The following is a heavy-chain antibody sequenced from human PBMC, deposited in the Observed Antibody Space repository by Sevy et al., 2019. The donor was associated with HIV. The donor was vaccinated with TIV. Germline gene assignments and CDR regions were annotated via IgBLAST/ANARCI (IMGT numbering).Heavy chain of an antibody. Sequence: GGSLRLSCMTSGFTFTRYTMTWVRQAAGKGLEWVSTFCFGDGKMYYADSVKGRFTFSRDISKNTVYLQMNSLRADDTAVYYCAREGCTKPHDYWGQGTLVTVSS. CDR1: GFTFTRYT. D-gene: IGHD2-8*01. J-gene: IGHJ4*02. CDR2: FCFGDGKM. CDR3: AREGCTKPHDY. V-gene: IGHV3-23*01.